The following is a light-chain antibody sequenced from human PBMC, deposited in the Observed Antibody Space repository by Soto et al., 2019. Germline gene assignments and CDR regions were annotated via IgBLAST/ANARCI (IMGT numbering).Light chain of an antibody. CDR1: TSDIGGHKY. CDR2: EVS. V-gene: IGLV2-14*01. CDR3: AAWDDSLSGPV. Sequence: QSALTQPASVSGSPGQSITISCTGTTSDIGGHKYVSWYQQLPDKAPKVLIFEVSNRPSGISDRFSGSKSGNTASLTISGLRSDDESDYYCAAWDDSLSGPVFGGGTKLTVL. J-gene: IGLJ3*02.